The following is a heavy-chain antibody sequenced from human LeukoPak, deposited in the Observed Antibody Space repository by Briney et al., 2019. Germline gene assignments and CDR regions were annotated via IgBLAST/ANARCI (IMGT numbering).Heavy chain of an antibody. CDR2: IYYSAST. CDR1: GGSISSHY. D-gene: IGHD4-11*01. J-gene: IGHJ4*02. V-gene: IGHV4-59*11. Sequence: PSETLSLTCTVSGGSISSHYWSSIPQPPGKGLEWIGYIYYSASTNYNPSLKSRDNISVDTSKNQFSLKLSSVTAADTAVYYCAREVRRVFDYWGQGTLVTVSS. CDR3: AREVRRVFDY.